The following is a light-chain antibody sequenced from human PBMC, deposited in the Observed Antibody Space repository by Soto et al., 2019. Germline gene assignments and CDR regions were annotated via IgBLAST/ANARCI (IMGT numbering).Light chain of an antibody. Sequence: QSVLTQPPSASGPPGQTVTISCSGSSSNIGSNTGHWYQHVPGTAPKLLIYSNHQRPSGVPDRFSGSRSGTSVSLAISGLQAEDEADYFCAAWDDSLHGVVFGGGTKLTVL. J-gene: IGLJ3*02. CDR3: AAWDDSLHGVV. V-gene: IGLV1-44*01. CDR1: SSNIGSNT. CDR2: SNH.